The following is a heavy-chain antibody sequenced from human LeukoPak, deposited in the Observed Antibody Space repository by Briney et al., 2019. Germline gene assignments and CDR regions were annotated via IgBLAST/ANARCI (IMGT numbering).Heavy chain of an antibody. D-gene: IGHD3-22*01. CDR1: GFTFSIYA. CDR3: AKDRPNYYHDNGHYYRRGGDC. CDR2: TSSGGELT. V-gene: IGHV3-23*01. Sequence: GSLRLSCAASGFTFSIYAVSWVRQGTGKGLEWVSSTSSGGELTFYADSVKGRFTISRDNSKNTLYLQMNSLRAEDTAVYYCAKDRPNYYHDNGHYYRRGGDCWGQGTLVTVSS. J-gene: IGHJ4*02.